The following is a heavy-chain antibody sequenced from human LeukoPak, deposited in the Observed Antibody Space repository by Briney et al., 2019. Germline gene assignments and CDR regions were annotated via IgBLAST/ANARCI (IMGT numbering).Heavy chain of an antibody. CDR1: GYSFTSYW. V-gene: IGHV5-51*01. J-gene: IGHJ4*02. Sequence: GESLKISCKGSGYSFTSYWIGWVRQMPGKAREWMGFIYPGDSDTRYSPSFQGQVTISADKSISTAYLQWSSLKASDTAMYYCARPSGYSGYDLYYFDYWGQGTLVTVSS. D-gene: IGHD5-12*01. CDR3: ARPSGYSGYDLYYFDY. CDR2: IYPGDSDT.